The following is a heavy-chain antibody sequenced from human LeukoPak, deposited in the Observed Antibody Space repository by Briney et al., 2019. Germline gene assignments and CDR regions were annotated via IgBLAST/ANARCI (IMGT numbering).Heavy chain of an antibody. Sequence: GGSLRLSCTASGFTFGDYAMSWFRQAPGKGLEWVGFIRSKAYGGTTEYAASVKGRFTISRDDSKSIAYLQMNSLKTEDTAVYYCTRDQGISDPISFGMDVWGQGTTVTVS. V-gene: IGHV3-49*03. D-gene: IGHD2-15*01. CDR3: TRDQGISDPISFGMDV. CDR2: IRSKAYGGTT. J-gene: IGHJ6*02. CDR1: GFTFGDYA.